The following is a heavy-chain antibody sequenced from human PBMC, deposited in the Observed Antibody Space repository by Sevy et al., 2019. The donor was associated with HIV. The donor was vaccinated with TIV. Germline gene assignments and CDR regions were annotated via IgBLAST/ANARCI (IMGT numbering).Heavy chain of an antibody. CDR1: GFTFNNYW. V-gene: IGHV3-7*03. CDR2: IKQDGIDK. CDR3: ARSWDYGGQMGY. J-gene: IGHJ4*02. Sequence: GGSLRLSCAASGFTFNNYWMTWVRQAPGKGLEWVANIKQDGIDKYYMESVKGRFNISRDNTKNSRYLQVNSLRAEDTAVYYCARSWDYGGQMGYWGQGTLVTVSS. D-gene: IGHD3-16*01.